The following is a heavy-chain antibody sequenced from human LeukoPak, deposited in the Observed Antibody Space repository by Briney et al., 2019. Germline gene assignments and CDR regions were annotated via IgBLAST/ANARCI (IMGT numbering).Heavy chain of an antibody. D-gene: IGHD6-6*01. V-gene: IGHV3-74*01. CDR2: INSDGSST. CDR1: GFTFGSPW. J-gene: IGHJ5*02. CDR3: ARTGIAARPTVWFDP. Sequence: GGSLRLSCAASGFTFGSPWMHWVRQAPGKGLVWVSHINSDGSSTNYADSVKGRFTISRDNAKNTLYLQMNSLRAEDTAVYYCARTGIAARPTVWFDPWGQGTLVTVSS.